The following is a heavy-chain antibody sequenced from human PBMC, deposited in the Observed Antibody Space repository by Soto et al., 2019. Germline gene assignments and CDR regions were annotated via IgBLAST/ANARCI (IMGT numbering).Heavy chain of an antibody. CDR1: GDAFTNYI. J-gene: IGHJ4*02. CDR2: IIPMFGTP. V-gene: IGHV1-69*01. CDR3: ARGRDQPPVGLYFDS. D-gene: IGHD1-26*01. Sequence: QVQLVQSGAEVKKPGSSVKVSCKASGDAFTNYIFDWVRQAPGQGLEWMGGIIPMFGTPKYAQTFQDRVTIAADVSTGTAYLELTSLRFDDTAVYYCARGRDQPPVGLYFDSWGEGTRVTVSS.